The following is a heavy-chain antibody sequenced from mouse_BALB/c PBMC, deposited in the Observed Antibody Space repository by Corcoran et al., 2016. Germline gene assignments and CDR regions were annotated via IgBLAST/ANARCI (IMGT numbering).Heavy chain of an antibody. V-gene: IGHV9-3-1*01. Sequence: QIQLVQSGPELKKPGETVKISCKASGYTFTNYGMNWVKQAPGKGLKWMGWINTYTGEPTYADDFKGRFAFSLETSASTAYLQINNLKNEDTATYICASTYDYDLDYWGKGTTLTVSS. D-gene: IGHD2-4*01. CDR1: GYTFTNYG. J-gene: IGHJ2*01. CDR3: ASTYDYDLDY. CDR2: INTYTGEP.